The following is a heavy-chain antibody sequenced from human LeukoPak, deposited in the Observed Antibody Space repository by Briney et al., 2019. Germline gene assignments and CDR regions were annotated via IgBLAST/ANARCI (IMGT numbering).Heavy chain of an antibody. V-gene: IGHV1-46*04. CDR3: ARHSCTGNSCHFDY. CDR2: INPRGGST. J-gene: IGHJ4*02. D-gene: IGHD2-8*02. Sequence: ASVKVSCKASGYTFIDYYMHWARQAPGQGLEWMGIINPRGGSTTYAQKLQGRVTMTRDTSTSTVYMELSSLRSEDTALYYCARHSCTGNSCHFDYWGQGTRVTVSS. CDR1: GYTFIDYY.